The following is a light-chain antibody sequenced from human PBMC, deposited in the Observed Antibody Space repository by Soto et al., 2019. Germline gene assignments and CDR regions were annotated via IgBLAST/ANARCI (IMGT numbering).Light chain of an antibody. J-gene: IGLJ1*01. CDR2: EVT. V-gene: IGLV2-14*01. CDR3: SSYTNINTSACV. CDR1: SGDIGSYNR. Sequence: QSVLTQPASASGSPGQSITISCTGTSGDIGSYNRVSWYQQHPGTAPKLILYEVTDRPSGVSNRFSGSKSGNTSSLTISGRQAEDEAEYYCSSYTNINTSACVFGTGTKLTVL.